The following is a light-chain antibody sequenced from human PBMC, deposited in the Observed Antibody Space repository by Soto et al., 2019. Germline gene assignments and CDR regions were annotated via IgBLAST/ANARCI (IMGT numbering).Light chain of an antibody. V-gene: IGKV3-11*01. Sequence: EIVLTQSPATLPFSPGERATLSCRASQSVSSYLACYQQKPGQAPRLLIYDASNRATGIPVRFSGSGSGTAFTLTISSLEPEDFAVYYCQQRSNWPRTFGQGAKLEIK. CDR3: QQRSNWPRT. J-gene: IGKJ1*01. CDR1: QSVSSY. CDR2: DAS.